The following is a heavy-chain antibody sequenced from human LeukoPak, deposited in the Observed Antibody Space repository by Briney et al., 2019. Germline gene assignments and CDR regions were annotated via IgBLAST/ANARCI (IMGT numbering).Heavy chain of an antibody. Sequence: ASVKVSCKASGYTFTGYYMHWVRQAPGQGLEWMGWINPNSGGTNYAHKFQGRVTMTRDASISTAYMELSRLRSDDTAVYYCARDQYSSGWPSFDYWGQGTLVTVSS. CDR3: ARDQYSSGWPSFDY. V-gene: IGHV1-2*07. CDR1: GYTFTGYY. D-gene: IGHD6-19*01. J-gene: IGHJ4*02. CDR2: INPNSGGT.